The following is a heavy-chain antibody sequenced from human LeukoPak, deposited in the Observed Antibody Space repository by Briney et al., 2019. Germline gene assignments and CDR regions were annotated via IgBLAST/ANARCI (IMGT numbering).Heavy chain of an antibody. V-gene: IGHV1-69*04. CDR2: IIPILGIA. CDR1: GGTFSSYA. Sequence: SVKVSCKASGGTFSSYAISWVRQAPGQGLEWMGRIIPILGIANYAQKFQGRVTITADKSTSTAYMELSSLRSEDTAVYYCARMAQQLVEDYWGQGTLVTVSS. J-gene: IGHJ4*02. D-gene: IGHD6-13*01. CDR3: ARMAQQLVEDY.